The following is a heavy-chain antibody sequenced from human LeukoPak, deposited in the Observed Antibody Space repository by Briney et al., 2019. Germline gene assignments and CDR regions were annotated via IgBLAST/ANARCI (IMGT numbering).Heavy chain of an antibody. CDR1: GGSISSSGYY. CDR3: ARAPAGVPRCHMDV. V-gene: IGHV4-61*08. CDR2: MFYSGST. Sequence: PSETLSLTCTVSGGSISSSGYYWSWIRQPPGKGLEWIAYMFYSGSTYYNPSLQSRVTLSVDSSKNQFSLKLTSVTAADTAVYYCARAPAGVPRCHMDVWGKGTTVTVSS. J-gene: IGHJ6*03. D-gene: IGHD2-8*01.